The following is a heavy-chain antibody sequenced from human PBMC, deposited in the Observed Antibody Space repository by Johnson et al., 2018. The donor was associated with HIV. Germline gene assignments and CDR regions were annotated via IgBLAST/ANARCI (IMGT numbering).Heavy chain of an antibody. Sequence: QVQLVESGGGVVQTGRSLRLSCASSGFSFSTYGMHWVRQAPGKGLEWVAIIWADGSNTYCADSVKGRFTISRDNSKNTLYLQMDSLRAEDTAVYYCARDQGWGDAFDIWGQGTMVIVSS. CDR2: IWADGSNT. CDR3: ARDQGWGDAFDI. J-gene: IGHJ3*02. D-gene: IGHD3-16*01. CDR1: GFSFSTYG. V-gene: IGHV3-33*01.